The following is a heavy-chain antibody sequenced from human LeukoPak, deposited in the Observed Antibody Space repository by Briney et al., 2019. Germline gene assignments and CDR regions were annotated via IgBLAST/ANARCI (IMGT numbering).Heavy chain of an antibody. J-gene: IGHJ5*02. CDR2: ISISGGST. Sequence: GGSLRLSCEASGFTFNTYSMNWARQAPGKGLEWVSSISISGGSTYYADSVKGRFTISRDNSKNTLNLQMNSLRAEDTAVYYCVRGYSYGWFDPWGKGTLVTVSS. D-gene: IGHD5-18*01. CDR1: GFTFNTYS. CDR3: VRGYSYGWFDP. V-gene: IGHV3-23*01.